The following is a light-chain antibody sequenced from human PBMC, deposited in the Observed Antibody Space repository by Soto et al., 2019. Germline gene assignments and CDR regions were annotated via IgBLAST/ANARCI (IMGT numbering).Light chain of an antibody. Sequence: EIVLTQSASTLSLSPGERATLSCRASQSVSNSLAWYHQQPGQAPRPLIHDETTTATGIPARFSGRGSGTDFTLTLTSLEPEDSAVSYCQQRSNSPPWITFGQGTRLENK. CDR1: QSVSNS. CDR3: QQRSNSPPWIT. CDR2: DET. J-gene: IGKJ5*01. V-gene: IGKV3-11*01.